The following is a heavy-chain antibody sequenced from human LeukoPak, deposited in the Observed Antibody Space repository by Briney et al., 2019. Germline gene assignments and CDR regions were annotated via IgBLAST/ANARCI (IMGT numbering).Heavy chain of an antibody. D-gene: IGHD3-22*01. CDR3: AREGLGDDSSGYYYVNFGY. J-gene: IGHJ4*02. V-gene: IGHV3-48*01. CDR2: ISSSSSPI. Sequence: PGGSLRLSCAASGFTFSSYSMNWVRQAPGKGLEWVSHISSSSSPIYYADSVKGRFTISRDNAKNSLYLQMNSLRAEDTAVYYCAREGLGDDSSGYYYVNFGYWGQGTLVTVSS. CDR1: GFTFSSYS.